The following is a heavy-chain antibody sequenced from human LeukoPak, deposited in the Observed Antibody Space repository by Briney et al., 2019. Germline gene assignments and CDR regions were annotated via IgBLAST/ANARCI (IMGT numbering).Heavy chain of an antibody. J-gene: IGHJ4*02. CDR1: GFTFSSYG. CDR3: ARWGEYSGYDDD. V-gene: IGHV3-33*01. Sequence: GGSLRLSCAASGFTFSSYGMHWVRQAPGKGLEWVAVIWYDGSNKYYADSVKGRFTISRDNSKNTLYLQMNSLRAEDTAVYYCARWGEYSGYDDDWGQGTLVTVSS. CDR2: IWYDGSNK. D-gene: IGHD5-12*01.